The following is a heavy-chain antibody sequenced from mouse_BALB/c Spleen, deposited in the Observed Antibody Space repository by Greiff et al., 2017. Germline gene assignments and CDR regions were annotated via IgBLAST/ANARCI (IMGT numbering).Heavy chain of an antibody. CDR3: ARPLITTVNWYFDV. V-gene: IGHV1-7*01. CDR2: INPSTGYT. Sequence: VPLQQSGAELAKPGASVKMSCKASGYTFTSYWMHWVKQRPGQGLEWIGYINPSTGYTEYNQKFKDKATLTADKSSSTAYMQLSSLTSEDSAVYYCARPLITTVNWYFDVWGAGTTVTVSS. J-gene: IGHJ1*01. CDR1: GYTFTSYW. D-gene: IGHD1-1*01.